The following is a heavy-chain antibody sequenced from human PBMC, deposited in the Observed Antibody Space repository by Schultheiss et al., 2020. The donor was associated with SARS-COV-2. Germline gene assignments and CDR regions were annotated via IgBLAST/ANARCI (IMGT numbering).Heavy chain of an antibody. CDR2: IYHSGST. D-gene: IGHD3-3*01. CDR1: GGSISSGGYY. J-gene: IGHJ6*02. Sequence: SQTLSLTYTVSGGSISSGGYYWSWIRQPPGKGLEWIGSIYHSGSTYYNPSLKSRVTISADTSKNQFSLKLSSVTAADTAVYYCARGAITIFGVVAYGMDVWGQGTTVTVSS. CDR3: ARGAITIFGVVAYGMDV. V-gene: IGHV4-30-2*03.